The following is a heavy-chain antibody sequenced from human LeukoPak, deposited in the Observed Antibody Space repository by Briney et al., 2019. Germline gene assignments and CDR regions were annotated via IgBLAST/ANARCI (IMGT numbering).Heavy chain of an antibody. V-gene: IGHV3-48*04. Sequence: DPGGSLRLSCAASGFTFSSYSMNWVRQAPGKGLEWVSYISSSSSTIYYADSVKGRFTISRDNAKNSLYLQMNSLRAEDTAVYYCARGQQLVPMHDAFDIWGQGTMVTVSS. CDR3: ARGQQLVPMHDAFDI. CDR2: ISSSSSTI. D-gene: IGHD6-13*01. CDR1: GFTFSSYS. J-gene: IGHJ3*02.